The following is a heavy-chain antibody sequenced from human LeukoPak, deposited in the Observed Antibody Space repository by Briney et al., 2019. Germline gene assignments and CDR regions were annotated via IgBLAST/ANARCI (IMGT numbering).Heavy chain of an antibody. CDR3: ARQHRYCSGGSCYPRVGWFDP. CDR1: GFTFGDYY. V-gene: IGHV3-11*01. D-gene: IGHD2-15*01. CDR2: ISNSGSTI. J-gene: IGHJ5*02. Sequence: PGGSLRLSCAASGFTFGDYYMNWVRQAPGKGLEWVSYISNSGSTIYDADSVKGRFTISRDNAKNSLYLQMNTLRAEDTAVYYCARQHRYCSGGSCYPRVGWFDPWGQGTLVTVSS.